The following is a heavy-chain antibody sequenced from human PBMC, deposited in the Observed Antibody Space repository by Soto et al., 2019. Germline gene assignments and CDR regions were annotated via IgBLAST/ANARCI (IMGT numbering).Heavy chain of an antibody. D-gene: IGHD3-10*01. J-gene: IGHJ4*02. CDR1: GFTFSSYA. CDR2: ISGSGGST. CDR3: AKDQVLWFGEYGY. Sequence: EVQLLESGGGLVQPGGSLRLSCAASGFTFSSYAMSWVRQAPGKGLEWVSAISGSGGSTYYADSVKGRFTISRDNSKNTLYLQMNSLSAEDTAVYYCAKDQVLWFGEYGYWGQGTLVTVSS. V-gene: IGHV3-23*01.